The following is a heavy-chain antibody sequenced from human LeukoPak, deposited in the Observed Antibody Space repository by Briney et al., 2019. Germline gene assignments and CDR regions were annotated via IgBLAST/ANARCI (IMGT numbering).Heavy chain of an antibody. CDR3: ARDSPRAAVAGFAY. CDR1: GGSFSGYY. D-gene: IGHD6-19*01. Sequence: PSETLSLTCAVYGGSFSGYYWSWIRQPPGKGLEWIGEINHSGSTNYNPSLKSRVTISVDTSKNQFSLKLSSVTAADTAVYYCARDSPRAAVAGFAYWGQGTLVTVSS. J-gene: IGHJ4*02. CDR2: INHSGST. V-gene: IGHV4-34*01.